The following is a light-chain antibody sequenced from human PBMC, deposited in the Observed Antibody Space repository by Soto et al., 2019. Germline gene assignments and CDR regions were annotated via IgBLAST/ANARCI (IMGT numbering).Light chain of an antibody. CDR3: STWDDSLAGLVI. Sequence: QSVLTQPPSASGTPGQRVTFSCSGSNSNIGSNPVNWYQQLPGTAPRLLIYSNNQRPSGVPDRFSGSKSGTSASLAISWLLSVDEADYFCSTWDDSLAGLVIFGGGTKLTV. CDR2: SNN. J-gene: IGLJ2*01. V-gene: IGLV1-44*01. CDR1: NSNIGSNP.